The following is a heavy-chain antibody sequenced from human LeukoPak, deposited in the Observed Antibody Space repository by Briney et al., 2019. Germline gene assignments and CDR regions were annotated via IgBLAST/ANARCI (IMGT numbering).Heavy chain of an antibody. CDR2: TYYRSKWYN. V-gene: IGHV6-1*01. CDR1: GDSVSSKSAD. CDR3: ARSDAGNIDY. J-gene: IGHJ4*02. Sequence: SQTLSLTCAISGDSVSSKSADWHWLRQSPSRGLECLGRTYYRSKWYNDYAVYGKSRITIKPDTSKNQFSLQLNSVAPEVTSVYYCARSDAGNIDYRGRGRVVTVSS.